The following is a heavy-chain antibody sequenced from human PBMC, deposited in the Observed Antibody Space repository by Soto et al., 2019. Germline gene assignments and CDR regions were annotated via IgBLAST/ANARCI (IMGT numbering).Heavy chain of an antibody. V-gene: IGHV4-61*01. CDR1: GGSVSSGSYY. Sequence: SETLSLTCTVSGGSVSSGSYYWSWIRQPPGKGLEWIGYIYYSGSTNYNPSLKSRVTISVDTSKNQFFLKLSSVTAADTAVYYCASSGTVAAADPWYFDYWGQGTLVTVSS. D-gene: IGHD6-13*01. CDR2: IYYSGST. CDR3: ASSGTVAAADPWYFDY. J-gene: IGHJ4*02.